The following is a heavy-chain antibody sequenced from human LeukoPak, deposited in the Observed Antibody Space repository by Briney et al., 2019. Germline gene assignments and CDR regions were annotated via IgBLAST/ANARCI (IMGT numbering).Heavy chain of an antibody. CDR1: GFTFRSYW. D-gene: IGHD3-22*01. Sequence: GVSLRLSCAASGFTFRSYWMHWVRQAPGKGLVWVSRINSDGNSTTYADSVKGRFTISRDNAKNTLYLQMNSLRAEDTAVYYCASDDSSGYYSSYFDYWGQGTLVTVSS. J-gene: IGHJ4*02. CDR3: ASDDSSGYYSSYFDY. V-gene: IGHV3-74*01. CDR2: INSDGNST.